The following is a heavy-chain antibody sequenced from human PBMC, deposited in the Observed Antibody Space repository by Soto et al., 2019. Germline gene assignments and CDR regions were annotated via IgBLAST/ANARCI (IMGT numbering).Heavy chain of an antibody. V-gene: IGHV1-18*01. CDR1: GYTFTSYG. J-gene: IGHJ6*03. CDR3: ARGRNSYYDILNYYYYMDV. CDR2: ISAYNGNT. D-gene: IGHD3-9*01. Sequence: GASVKVSCKASGYTFTSYGISWVRQAPGQGLEWMGWISAYNGNTSYAQKLQGRVTMTTNTSISTAYMKLSSLRSEDTAVYYCARGRNSYYDILNYYYYMDVWGKGTTVTVSS.